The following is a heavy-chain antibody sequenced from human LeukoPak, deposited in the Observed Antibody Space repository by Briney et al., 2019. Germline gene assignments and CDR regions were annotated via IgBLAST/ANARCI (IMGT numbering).Heavy chain of an antibody. Sequence: GGSLRLSCSVSGFPFSSCAMSWVRQAPGKGLEWVSGISGSGVHTYYADSVKGRFTVSRDTSENTLYLQMSSLTVDDTAIYYCAKAAAICSTGDCFTFDSWSQGALVTVSS. D-gene: IGHD2-21*02. V-gene: IGHV3-23*01. CDR3: AKAAAICSTGDCFTFDS. J-gene: IGHJ4*02. CDR1: GFPFSSCA. CDR2: ISGSGVHT.